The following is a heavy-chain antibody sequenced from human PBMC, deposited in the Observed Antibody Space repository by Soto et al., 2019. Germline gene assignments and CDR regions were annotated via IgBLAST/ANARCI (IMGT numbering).Heavy chain of an antibody. CDR2: INHSGST. J-gene: IGHJ5*02. CDR1: GGSFSGYY. CDR3: ARGRPRLNWFDP. Sequence: QVQLQQWGAGLLKPSETLSLTCAVYGGSFSGYYWSWIRQPPGKGLEWIGEINHSGSTNYNPSLKSRVTISVDTSKNQFSLKLSSVTAADTAVYYCARGRPRLNWFDPWGQGTLVTVSS. V-gene: IGHV4-34*01.